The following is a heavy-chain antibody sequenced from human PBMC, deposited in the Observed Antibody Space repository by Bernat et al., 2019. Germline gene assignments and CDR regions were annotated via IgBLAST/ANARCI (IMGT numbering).Heavy chain of an antibody. J-gene: IGHJ4*02. CDR2: IWYDGSNK. D-gene: IGHD4-23*01. CDR1: GFTFSTYG. Sequence: QVQLVESGGGVVQPGRSLRLSCAASGFTFSTYGMHWVRQAPGKGLEWVAVIWYDGSNKYYAASVKGRFTISKDNSKNPLSLEMNRLGAEDTAVYYCARDRAVTHLDYWGQGTLVTVSS. CDR3: ARDRAVTHLDY. V-gene: IGHV3-33*01.